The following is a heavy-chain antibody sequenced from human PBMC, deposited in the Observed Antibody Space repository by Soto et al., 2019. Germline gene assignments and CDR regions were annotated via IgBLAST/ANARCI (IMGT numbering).Heavy chain of an antibody. V-gene: IGHV3-30*18. D-gene: IGHD6-19*01. CDR1: GFTFSDYA. J-gene: IGHJ4*02. Sequence: VQLVESGGGVVQPGRSLRLSCAASGFTFSDYAMHWVRQAPGKGLEWVAVVSHDGRNTHYADSVKGRFTISRDSSKNTVSREMTSLGAEDTAVYYWAKGGRQWLVTSDFNYWGQGARVTVSS. CDR2: VSHDGRNT. CDR3: AKGGRQWLVTSDFNY.